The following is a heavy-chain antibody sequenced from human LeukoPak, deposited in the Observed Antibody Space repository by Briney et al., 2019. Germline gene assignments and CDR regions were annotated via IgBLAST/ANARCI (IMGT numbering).Heavy chain of an antibody. D-gene: IGHD3-22*01. CDR1: GYTFTSYG. Sequence: ASVKVSCKASGYTFTSYGISWVRQAPGQGLEWMGWISAYNGNTNYAQKLQGRVTMTTDTSTSTAYMELRSLRSDDTAVYYCARDAPLKSLYYYDSSGYPIPFYYYYMDVWGKGTTVTVSS. J-gene: IGHJ6*03. CDR2: ISAYNGNT. V-gene: IGHV1-18*01. CDR3: ARDAPLKSLYYYDSSGYPIPFYYYYMDV.